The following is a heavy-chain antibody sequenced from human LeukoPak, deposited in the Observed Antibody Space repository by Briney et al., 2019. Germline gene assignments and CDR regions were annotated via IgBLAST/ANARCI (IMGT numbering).Heavy chain of an antibody. D-gene: IGHD6-6*01. CDR2: IYPGGSDT. Sequence: GESLKISCKGSGYSFTYYWIAWVRQMPGKGLEWMGIIYPGGSDTRYSPSFQGQVTISADKSISTAYLQWSSLKASDTAMYYCARQDGSSKYYFDYWGQGSLVTVSS. CDR3: ARQDGSSKYYFDY. CDR1: GYSFTYYW. J-gene: IGHJ4*02. V-gene: IGHV5-51*01.